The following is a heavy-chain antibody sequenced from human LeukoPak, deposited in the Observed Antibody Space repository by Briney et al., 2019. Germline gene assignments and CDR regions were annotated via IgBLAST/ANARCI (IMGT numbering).Heavy chain of an antibody. D-gene: IGHD6-19*01. Sequence: PSETLSLTCAVYGGSFSGYYWSWIRQPPGKGLEWIGEINHSGSTNYNPSLKSRVTISVDTSKNQFSLKLSSVTAADTAVYYCARGWGRSGRTDYWGQGTLVTVSS. CDR1: GGSFSGYY. CDR3: ARGWGRSGRTDY. CDR2: INHSGST. J-gene: IGHJ4*02. V-gene: IGHV4-34*01.